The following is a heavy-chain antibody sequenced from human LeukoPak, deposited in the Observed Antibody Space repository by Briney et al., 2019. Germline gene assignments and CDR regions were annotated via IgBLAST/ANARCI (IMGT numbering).Heavy chain of an antibody. J-gene: IGHJ5*02. D-gene: IGHD6-13*01. V-gene: IGHV4-38-2*02. CDR3: AREGDSSSVGWFDP. Sequence: SETLSLTCTVSGGSISSGYYWGWIRQPPGKGLEWIGSIYHSGITYYNPSLKSRVTISVDTSKNQFSLKLSPVTAADTAVYYCAREGDSSSVGWFDPWGQGTLVTVSS. CDR1: GGSISSGYY. CDR2: IYHSGIT.